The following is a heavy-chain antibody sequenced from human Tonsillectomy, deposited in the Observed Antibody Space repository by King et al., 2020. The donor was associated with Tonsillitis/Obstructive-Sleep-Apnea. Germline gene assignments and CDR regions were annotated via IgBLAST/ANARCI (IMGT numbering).Heavy chain of an antibody. CDR1: GYSFTSYW. D-gene: IGHD3-10*01. CDR3: ANSAEWFWELVKCGMDV. V-gene: IGHV5-51*03. CDR2: IYPGDSDT. Sequence: VQLVESGAEVKKPGESLKISCKGSGYSFTSYWIGWVRQMPGKGLEWMGIIYPGDSDTRYSPSFQGQVTISADKSISTAYLQWSSLKASDTAMYYCANSAEWFWELVKCGMDVWGQGTTVTVSS. J-gene: IGHJ6*02.